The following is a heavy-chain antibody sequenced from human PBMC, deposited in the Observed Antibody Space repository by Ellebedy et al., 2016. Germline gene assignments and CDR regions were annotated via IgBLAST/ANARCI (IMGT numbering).Heavy chain of an antibody. CDR3: ARAFIAARQGVTGDYYMDV. J-gene: IGHJ6*03. Sequence: ASVKVSXKASGYTFTSYYMHWVRQAPGQGLEWMGIINPSGGSTSYAQKFQGRVTMTRDTSTSTVYMELSSLRSEDTAVYYCARAFIAARQGVTGDYYMDVWGKGTTVTVSS. CDR1: GYTFTSYY. CDR2: INPSGGST. D-gene: IGHD6-6*01. V-gene: IGHV1-46*01.